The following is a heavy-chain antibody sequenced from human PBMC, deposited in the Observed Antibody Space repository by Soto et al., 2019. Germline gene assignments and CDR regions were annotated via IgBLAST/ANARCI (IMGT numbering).Heavy chain of an antibody. J-gene: IGHJ6*04. D-gene: IGHD3-22*01. CDR3: ARATYYYDSSGYYMGQRYYYGMDF. CDR2: IFSNDEK. V-gene: IGHV2-26*01. Sequence: SGPTLVNPTETLTLTCTVSGFSLSNARMGVSWIRQPPGKALEWLAHIFSNDEKSYSTSLKSRLTISKDTSKSQVVLTMTNMDPVDTATYYCARATYYYDSSGYYMGQRYYYGMDFWGKGPTVT. CDR1: GFSLSNARMG.